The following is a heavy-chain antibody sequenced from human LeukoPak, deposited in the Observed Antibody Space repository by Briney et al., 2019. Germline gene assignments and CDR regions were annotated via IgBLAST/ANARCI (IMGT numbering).Heavy chain of an antibody. CDR1: GFTFSSDA. J-gene: IGHJ4*02. D-gene: IGHD1-1*01. Sequence: GGCLRLSCAASGFTFSSDAMSWVRQAPGKGRVWVSAISGSGGSTYSADSVKGRFTISRDNSKSTLYLQMNSLRAEDTAVYYCANHNGYYFDYWGQGTLVTVSS. CDR2: ISGSGGST. V-gene: IGHV3-23*01. CDR3: ANHNGYYFDY.